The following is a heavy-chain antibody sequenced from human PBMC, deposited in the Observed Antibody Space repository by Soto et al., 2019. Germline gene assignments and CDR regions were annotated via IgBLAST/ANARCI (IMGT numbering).Heavy chain of an antibody. CDR3: ARASPAVVVAAGSLGAFDI. J-gene: IGHJ3*02. V-gene: IGHV3-48*02. CDR2: ISSSSSTI. CDR1: GFTFSSYS. Sequence: GGSLRLSCAASGFTFSSYSMNWVRQAPGKGLEWVSYISSSSSTIYYADSVKGRFTISRDNAKNSLYLQMNSLRDEDTAVYYCARASPAVVVAAGSLGAFDIWGQGTMVTVSS. D-gene: IGHD2-15*01.